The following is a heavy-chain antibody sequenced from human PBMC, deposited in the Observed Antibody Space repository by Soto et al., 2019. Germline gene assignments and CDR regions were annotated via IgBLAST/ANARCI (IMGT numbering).Heavy chain of an antibody. D-gene: IGHD2-2*01. CDR1: GGAISSYY. CDR2: IYTSGST. CDR3: ARACSSNSCYDVFDY. Sequence: SETLSLTCTVSGGAISSYYWSWIRQPAGKGLEWIGRIYTSGSTNYNPSLKSRVTMSVDTSKNQFSLKLSSVTAADTAVYYCARACSSNSCYDVFDYWGQGTLVTVSS. J-gene: IGHJ4*02. V-gene: IGHV4-4*07.